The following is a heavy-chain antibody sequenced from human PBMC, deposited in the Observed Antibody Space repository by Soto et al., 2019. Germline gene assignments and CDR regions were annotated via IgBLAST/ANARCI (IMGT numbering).Heavy chain of an antibody. D-gene: IGHD2-15*01. J-gene: IGHJ6*02. CDR1: GGTFSNYA. V-gene: IGHV1-69*12. CDR2: IIPIFATA. Sequence: QVQLVQSGAEVKKPGSSVKVSCKASGGTFSNYATNWVRQAPGQGLEWMGGIIPIFATADYAQKFQGRVTITADESTSTAYMELSSLRSEDTAVYYCARDQGGNRYYYYGMDVWGQGTTVTVSS. CDR3: ARDQGGNRYYYYGMDV.